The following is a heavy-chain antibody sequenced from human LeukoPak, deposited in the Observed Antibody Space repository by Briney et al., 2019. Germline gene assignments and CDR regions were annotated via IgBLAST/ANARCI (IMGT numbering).Heavy chain of an antibody. CDR3: ARGRGRAVGQYYYYGMDV. CDR2: INHSGST. CDR1: GGSFSGYY. Sequence: SETLSLTCAVYGGSFSGYYWSWIRQPPGKGLEWIGEINHSGSTNYSPSLKSRVTISVDTSKNQFSLKLSSVTAADTAVYYCARGRGRAVGQYYYYGMDVWGQGTTVTVSS. J-gene: IGHJ6*02. V-gene: IGHV4-34*01. D-gene: IGHD6-19*01.